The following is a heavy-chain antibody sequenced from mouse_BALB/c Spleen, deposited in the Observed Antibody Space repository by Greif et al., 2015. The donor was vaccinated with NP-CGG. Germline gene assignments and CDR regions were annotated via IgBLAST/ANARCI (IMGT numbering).Heavy chain of an antibody. J-gene: IGHJ2*01. D-gene: IGHD1-1*01. CDR3: ASGSSLDY. CDR1: GFTFSDYY. Sequence: DVMLVESGGGLVKPGGSLKLSCAASGFTFSDYYMYWVRRTPEKRLEWVATISDGGSYTYYPDSVKGRFTISRDNAKNNLYLQMSSLKSEDTAMYYCASGSSLDYWGQGTTLTVSS. V-gene: IGHV5-4*02. CDR2: ISDGGSYT.